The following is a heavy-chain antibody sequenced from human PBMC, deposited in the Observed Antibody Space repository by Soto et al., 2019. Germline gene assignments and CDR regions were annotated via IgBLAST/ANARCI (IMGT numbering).Heavy chain of an antibody. J-gene: IGHJ4*02. CDR3: VRGYSYV. V-gene: IGHV3-23*01. D-gene: IGHD5-18*01. CDR1: GFSFSIFA. Sequence: EVPLLESGGGFLQPGGSLRLSCAASGFSFSIFAMNWVRQAPGKGLEWVSTISSGGGTTLSADSVKGRFTISRDNSKNTVSLQMNSLRAEDTAVYYCVRGYSYVWGQGTLVTVSS. CDR2: ISSGGGTT.